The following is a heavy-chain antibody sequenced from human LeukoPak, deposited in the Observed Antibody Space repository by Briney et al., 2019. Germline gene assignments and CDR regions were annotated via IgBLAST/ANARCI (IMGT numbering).Heavy chain of an antibody. V-gene: IGHV1-2*02. J-gene: IGHJ5*02. Sequence: ASVKVSCKASGYTFTGYYMHWVRQAPGQGLEWMGWINPNSGGTNYAQKFQGRVTMTRDTSISTAYMELRRPRSDDTAVYYCARGKLAVAGTGWFDPWGQGTLVTVSS. D-gene: IGHD6-19*01. CDR3: ARGKLAVAGTGWFDP. CDR1: GYTFTGYY. CDR2: INPNSGGT.